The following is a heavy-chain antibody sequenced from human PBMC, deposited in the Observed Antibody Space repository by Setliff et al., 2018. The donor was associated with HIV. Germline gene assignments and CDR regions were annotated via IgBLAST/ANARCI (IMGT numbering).Heavy chain of an antibody. Sequence: PSETLSLTCAVSNYSISSAYYWGWIRHPPGKGLEWIGSIYHSGSTYYNPSLKSRVTISVDTSKNQFSLKLSSVTAADTAVYYCARDPYGITTRDWYFDLWGRGTLVTVSS. J-gene: IGHJ2*01. CDR2: IYHSGST. CDR1: NYSISSAYY. D-gene: IGHD3-10*01. V-gene: IGHV4-38-2*02. CDR3: ARDPYGITTRDWYFDL.